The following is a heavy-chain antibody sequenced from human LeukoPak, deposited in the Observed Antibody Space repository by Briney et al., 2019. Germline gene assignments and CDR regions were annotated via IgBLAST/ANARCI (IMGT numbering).Heavy chain of an antibody. J-gene: IGHJ4*02. CDR3: ATYSSSWYYFDH. V-gene: IGHV4-34*01. D-gene: IGHD6-13*01. CDR1: GGSFSGYY. Sequence: SETLSLTCAVYGGSFSGYYWSWIRQPPGKGLEWIGEINHSGSTNYNPSLKSRVTISVDTSKNQSSLKVSSVTAADTAVYYCATYSSSWYYFDHWGQGTLVTVSS. CDR2: INHSGST.